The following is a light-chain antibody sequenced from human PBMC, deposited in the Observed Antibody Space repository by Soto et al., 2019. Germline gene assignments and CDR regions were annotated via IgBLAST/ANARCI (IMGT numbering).Light chain of an antibody. CDR2: DAS. J-gene: IGKJ3*01. Sequence: EIVLTQSPATLSLSPWERATLSCRASQSVGIFLAWYQQKPGQAPRLLIYDASNRATGIPARFSGGGSGTDFTLTISSLEPEDFAVYYCQQRSNWPLTFGPGTKVDIK. CDR1: QSVGIF. CDR3: QQRSNWPLT. V-gene: IGKV3-11*01.